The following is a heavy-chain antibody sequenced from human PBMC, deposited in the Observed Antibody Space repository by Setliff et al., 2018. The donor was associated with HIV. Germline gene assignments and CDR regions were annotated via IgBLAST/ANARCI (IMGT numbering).Heavy chain of an antibody. CDR2: INQDGNKK. CDR1: RFSFSTFW. CDR3: AKDHGLVPLGEFDY. V-gene: IGHV3-7*03. D-gene: IGHD3-16*01. Sequence: GGSLRLSCATSRFSFSTFWMTWVRQAPGKGLEWIANINQDGNKKYHAGSVWGRFTISRDNAKNSLYLQMNSLRAEDTALYYCAKDHGLVPLGEFDYWGQGTLVTVSS. J-gene: IGHJ4*02.